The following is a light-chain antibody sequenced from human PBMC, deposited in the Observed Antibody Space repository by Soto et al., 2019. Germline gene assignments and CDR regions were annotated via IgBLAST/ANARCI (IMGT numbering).Light chain of an antibody. CDR2: HVS. Sequence: QSVLTQPRSVSGSPGQSVTISCTGTSSDVGAYNYVSWYQQHPGKAPKLMIYHVSKRPSGVPDRFSGSKSGNAASLTISGLQAEDEADYYCCTDAGTYQVFGTGTKVTVL. V-gene: IGLV2-11*01. J-gene: IGLJ1*01. CDR1: SSDVGAYNY. CDR3: CTDAGTYQV.